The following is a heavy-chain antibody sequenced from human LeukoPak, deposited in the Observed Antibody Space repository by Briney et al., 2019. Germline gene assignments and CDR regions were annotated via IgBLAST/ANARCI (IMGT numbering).Heavy chain of an antibody. D-gene: IGHD5-12*01. CDR2: IYYSGST. CDR1: GGSISSYY. Sequence: SETLSLTCTVSGGSISSYYWSWIRQPPGKGLEWIGYIYYSGSTNYTPSLKSRVPISVDTSKNQFSLKLSSVTAADTAVYYCAREVASAGLDYWGQGTLVTVSS. V-gene: IGHV4-59*01. CDR3: AREVASAGLDY. J-gene: IGHJ4*02.